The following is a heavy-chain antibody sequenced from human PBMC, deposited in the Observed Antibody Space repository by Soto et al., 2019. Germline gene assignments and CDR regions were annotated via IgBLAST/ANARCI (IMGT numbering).Heavy chain of an antibody. Sequence: GASVKVSCKASGYTFTGYYMHWVRQAPGQGLEWMGWINPNSGGTNYAQKFQGWVTMTRDTSISTAYMELSRLRSDDTAVYHCARGVDYYYGMDVWGQGTTVTVSS. V-gene: IGHV1-2*04. CDR3: ARGVDYYYGMDV. CDR1: GYTFTGYY. J-gene: IGHJ6*02. CDR2: INPNSGGT.